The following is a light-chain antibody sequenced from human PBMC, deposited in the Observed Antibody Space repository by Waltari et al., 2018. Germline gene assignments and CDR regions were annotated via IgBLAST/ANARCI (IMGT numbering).Light chain of an antibody. Sequence: EIVMTQSPPALSVSPGERATRFCRAGQYISNNWAWYQHKPGQPPRLLISGASTRPTGIPARFSGSGSGTEFSLTISSLQSEDSAIYFCQQYNTWPPSTFGQGTKLEIK. CDR2: GAS. CDR3: QQYNTWPPST. CDR1: QYISNN. V-gene: IGKV3-15*01. J-gene: IGKJ2*02.